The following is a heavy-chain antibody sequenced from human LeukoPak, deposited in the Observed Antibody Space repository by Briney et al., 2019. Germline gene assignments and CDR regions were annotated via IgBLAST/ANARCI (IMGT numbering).Heavy chain of an antibody. CDR1: GFTFRSHG. CDR3: VRDRGNDYFDY. J-gene: IGHJ4*02. D-gene: IGHD1-1*01. Sequence: GGSLRLSCAASGFTFRSHGMHWVRQAPGKGLEWVAVIWYDGSGKYYADSVRGRFTVSRDNSKNILYLQMNSLRAEDTAVYYCVRDRGNDYFDYWGQGILVTVSS. CDR2: IWYDGSGK. V-gene: IGHV3-33*01.